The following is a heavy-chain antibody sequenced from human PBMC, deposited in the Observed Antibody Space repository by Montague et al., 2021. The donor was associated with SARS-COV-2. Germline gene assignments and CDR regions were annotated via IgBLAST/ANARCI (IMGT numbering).Heavy chain of an antibody. J-gene: IGHJ6*02. D-gene: IGHD6-13*01. CDR2: IYSGGST. CDR3: ARDTPKQLNYYYGMDV. CDR1: GFTVSSNY. V-gene: IGHV3-66*01. Sequence: SLRLSCAASGFTVSSNYMSWVRQAPGKGLEWVSDIYSGGSTYYADSVKGSFTISRDNSKNTVYLQMNSLRAEDTAVYYCARDTPKQLNYYYGMDVWGQGTTVTVSS.